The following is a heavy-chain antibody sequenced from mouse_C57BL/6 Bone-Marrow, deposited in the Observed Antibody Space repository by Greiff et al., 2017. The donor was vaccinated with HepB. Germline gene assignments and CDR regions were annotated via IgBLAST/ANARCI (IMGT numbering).Heavy chain of an antibody. CDR3: ARDYGSSYVWYFDV. J-gene: IGHJ1*03. CDR1: GYTFTSYD. V-gene: IGHV1-85*01. Sequence: VQLVESGPELVKPGASVKLSCKASGYTFTSYDINWVKQRPGQGLEWIGWIYPRDGSTKYNEKFKGKATLTVDTSSSTAYMELHSLTSEDSAVYFCARDYGSSYVWYFDVWGTGTTVTVSS. CDR2: IYPRDGST. D-gene: IGHD1-1*01.